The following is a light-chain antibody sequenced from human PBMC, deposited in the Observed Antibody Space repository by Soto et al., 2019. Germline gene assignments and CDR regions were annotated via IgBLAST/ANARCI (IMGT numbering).Light chain of an antibody. J-gene: IGKJ4*01. CDR2: TAS. CDR3: LQNNEWPLT. V-gene: IGKV3D-15*01. CDR1: QSVGRN. Sequence: ETVMTQSPASLSASPGDEATLSCRASQSVGRNVAWYRQKVGQAPRLLIYTASTRATGIPVRFSGSGSGTEFTLTISGLQSADFATYYCLQNNEWPLTFGGGTKVEIK.